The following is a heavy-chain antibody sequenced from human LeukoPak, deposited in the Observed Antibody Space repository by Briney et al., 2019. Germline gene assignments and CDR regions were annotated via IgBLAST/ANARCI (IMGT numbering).Heavy chain of an antibody. D-gene: IGHD3-22*01. Sequence: GASVKVSCKASGYTFTGYYMHWVRQAPGQGLEWMGWINPNSGGTNYAQKFQGRVTMTRDTSISTAYMELSRLRSDDTAVYYRASNYYGSSGYTDYWGQGTLVTVSS. V-gene: IGHV1-2*02. CDR3: ASNYYGSSGYTDY. CDR1: GYTFTGYY. CDR2: INPNSGGT. J-gene: IGHJ4*02.